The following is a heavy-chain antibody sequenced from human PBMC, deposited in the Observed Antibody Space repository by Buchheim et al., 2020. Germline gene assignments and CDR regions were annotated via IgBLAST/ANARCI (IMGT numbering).Heavy chain of an antibody. CDR1: GLTFSSCW. Sequence: EVQLVESGGDLVQPGGSLRLSCAASGLTFSSCWMNWVRQTPGKGLEWVANINPDGNEKSYVDSVKGRFTISRDNAKSALYLPMYSLRAEDTAVYYGACWVSTFNYWGQGTL. V-gene: IGHV3-7*01. J-gene: IGHJ4*02. CDR2: INPDGNEK. CDR3: ACWVSTFNY. D-gene: IGHD3-10*02.